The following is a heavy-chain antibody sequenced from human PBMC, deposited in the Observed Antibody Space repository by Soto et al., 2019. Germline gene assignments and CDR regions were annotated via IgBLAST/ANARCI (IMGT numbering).Heavy chain of an antibody. CDR1: GGNPSNSA. V-gene: IGHV1-69*17. CDR2: IIPVFGII. J-gene: IGHJ6*02. CDR3: AGGGIVVAGSIAYYSMDV. D-gene: IGHD6-19*01. Sequence: QVHLLLQSGAEVKKPGSSVKVACKASGGNPSNSAISWVRQAPGQGLEWMGGIIPVFGIISHAQNFQGRVTITADKSTSTADMELSSLRSEDTAVYSCAGGGIVVAGSIAYYSMDVWGQGTTVTVSS.